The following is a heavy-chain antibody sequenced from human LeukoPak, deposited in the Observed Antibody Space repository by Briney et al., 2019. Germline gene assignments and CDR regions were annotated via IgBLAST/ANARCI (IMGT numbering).Heavy chain of an antibody. CDR2: IYSGGST. CDR3: CTAGLQFLAWS. CDR1: GFTVSSNY. V-gene: IGHV3-53*01. J-gene: IGHJ4*02. D-gene: IGHD3-3*01. Sequence: GGSLRLSCAASGFTVSSNYMSWVRQAPGKGLEWVSVIYSGGSTYYADSVKGRFTISRDNSKNTLYLQMNSLKTEDTAVYYCCTAGLQFLAWSWGQGALVTVSS.